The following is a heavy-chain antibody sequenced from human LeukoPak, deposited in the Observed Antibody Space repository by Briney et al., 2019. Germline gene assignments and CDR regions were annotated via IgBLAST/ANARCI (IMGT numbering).Heavy chain of an antibody. J-gene: IGHJ4*02. CDR3: AGSTTGTTFIGY. CDR2: IYISVST. V-gene: IGHV4-59*10. Sequence: RTSETLSLTCAVYGGSFSGYYWSWIRQPAGKGLEWIGRIYISVSTNYNPSLKSRVTMSVDTSKNQFSLKVSSVTAADTAVYYCAGSTTGTTFIGYWGQGTLVTVSS. CDR1: GGSFSGYY. D-gene: IGHD1-1*01.